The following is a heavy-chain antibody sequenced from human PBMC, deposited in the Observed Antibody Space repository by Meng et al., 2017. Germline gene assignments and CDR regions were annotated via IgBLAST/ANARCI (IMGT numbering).Heavy chain of an antibody. CDR3: ARDRVRGYSSSWYLPYNWFDP. J-gene: IGHJ5*02. CDR2: IYYSGST. D-gene: IGHD6-13*01. V-gene: IGHV4-39*07. CDR1: GGSISSSSYY. Sequence: SETLSLTCTVSGGSISSSSYYWGWIRQPPGKGLEWIGSIYYSGSTYYNPSLKSRVTISVDTSKNQFSLKLSSVTAADTAVYYCARDRVRGYSSSWYLPYNWFDPWGQGTLVT.